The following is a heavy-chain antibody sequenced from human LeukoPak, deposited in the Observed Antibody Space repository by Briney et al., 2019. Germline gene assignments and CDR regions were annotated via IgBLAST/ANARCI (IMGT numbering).Heavy chain of an antibody. CDR1: GFTFSSYT. V-gene: IGHV3-21*01. CDR3: ARSAYGDYPNYFDY. D-gene: IGHD4-17*01. Sequence: GGSLRLSCAASGFTFSSYTMHWIRQAPGKGLEWVSSISGSNSYIFYADSVKGRFTVSRDNAKDSLYLQMNSLRAEDTAVYYCARSAYGDYPNYFDYWGQGTLVTVSS. CDR2: ISGSNSYI. J-gene: IGHJ4*02.